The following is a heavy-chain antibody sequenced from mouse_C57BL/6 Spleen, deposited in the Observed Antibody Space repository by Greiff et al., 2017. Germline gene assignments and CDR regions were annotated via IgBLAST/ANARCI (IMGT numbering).Heavy chain of an antibody. D-gene: IGHD4-1*01. Sequence: QVHVKQSGAELARPGASVKLSCKASGYTFTSYGISWVKQRTGQGLEWIGEIYPRSGNTYYNEKFKGKATLTADKSSSTAYMELRSLTSEDSAVYFCAILTGTLFAYWGQGTLVTVSA. CDR3: AILTGTLFAY. CDR2: IYPRSGNT. CDR1: GYTFTSYG. J-gene: IGHJ3*01. V-gene: IGHV1-81*01.